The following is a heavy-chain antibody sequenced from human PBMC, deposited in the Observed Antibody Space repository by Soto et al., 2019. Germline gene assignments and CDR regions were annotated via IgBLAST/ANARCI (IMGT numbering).Heavy chain of an antibody. J-gene: IGHJ4*02. V-gene: IGHV3-23*01. CDR2: ITSGGDRT. CDR1: GFAFNTYA. CDR3: AKDSSGYYYVRSYFDY. D-gene: IGHD3-22*01. Sequence: GGSLRLSCTASGFAFNTYAMSWVRQALGKGLEWVSGITSGGDRTYYADSVKGRCTISRDNTKNTVYLQMNSLRAEDTAVYYCAKDSSGYYYVRSYFDYWGQGTLVTVSS.